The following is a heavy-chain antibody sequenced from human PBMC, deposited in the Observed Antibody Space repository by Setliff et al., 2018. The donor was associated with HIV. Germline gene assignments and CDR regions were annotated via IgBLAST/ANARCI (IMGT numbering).Heavy chain of an antibody. J-gene: IGHJ6*02. D-gene: IGHD3-3*01. CDR3: ARTYYNFWSGDYYYYGMDV. Sequence: GASVKVSCKASGYTFTSHFMHWVRQAPGQGLEWMGIINPSDVSTTYAQNFQGRVTMTTDTSTSTVYMELSSLRSEDTAVYYCARTYYNFWSGDYYYYGMDVWGQGTTVTVSS. V-gene: IGHV1-46*01. CDR2: INPSDVST. CDR1: GYTFTSHF.